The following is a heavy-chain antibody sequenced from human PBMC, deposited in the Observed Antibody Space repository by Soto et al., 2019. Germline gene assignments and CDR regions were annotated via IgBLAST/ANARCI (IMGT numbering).Heavy chain of an antibody. CDR2: INSAGNT. J-gene: IGHJ6*02. CDR1: GFDASVNY. V-gene: IGHV3-66*01. Sequence: EVQLVESGGTLVQPGGSLRLSCAASGFDASVNYMTWVRQAPVKGLEWVSAINSAGNTFYADSVKGRFTISRDNSKNTLYLQMNSLRVEDTAIYYCVRENYYYGMDVWGQGTAVTVSS. CDR3: VRENYYYGMDV.